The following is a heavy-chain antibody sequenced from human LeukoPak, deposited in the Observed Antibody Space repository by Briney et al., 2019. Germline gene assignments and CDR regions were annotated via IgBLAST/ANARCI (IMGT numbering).Heavy chain of an antibody. J-gene: IGHJ4*02. CDR2: IFHSGST. D-gene: IGHD3-10*01. CDR3: ARRGYNSGSYPKGDY. Sequence: SETLSLTCAVSGDSVSSSNWWSWVRQPPGKGMEWIGEIFHSGSTNYNPSLKSRVTISVDRSKNQFSLKLSSVTAADTAVYYCARRGYNSGSYPKGDYWGQGTPVTVSS. CDR1: GDSVSSSNW. V-gene: IGHV4-4*02.